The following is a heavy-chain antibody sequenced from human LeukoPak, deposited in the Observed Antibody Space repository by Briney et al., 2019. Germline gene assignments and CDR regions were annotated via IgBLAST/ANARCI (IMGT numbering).Heavy chain of an antibody. D-gene: IGHD2-2*01. Sequence: PSETLSLTCTVSGGSISSSSYYWGWIRQPPGKGLEWIGSIYYSGSTYYNPSLKSRVTISVDTSKNQFSLKLSSVTAADTAVYYCARDIVVVPAAYYFDYWGQGTLVTVSS. CDR3: ARDIVVVPAAYYFDY. CDR2: IYYSGST. V-gene: IGHV4-39*07. J-gene: IGHJ4*02. CDR1: GGSISSSSYY.